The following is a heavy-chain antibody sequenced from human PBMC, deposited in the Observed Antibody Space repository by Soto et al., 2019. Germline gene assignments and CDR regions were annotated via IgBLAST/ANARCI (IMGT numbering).Heavy chain of an antibody. CDR3: ARVAGDDPLDI. J-gene: IGHJ3*02. Sequence: EVQLVESGGGLVQPGGSLRLSCAASGFIVSSNYMTWVRQAPGKGLEWVSIMYSGGTTYYAGSVKGRFTISRHISKNTLDLQMNTLRFEDTAVYYCARVAGDDPLDIWGPGTMVTVSS. V-gene: IGHV3-53*04. D-gene: IGHD2-21*02. CDR1: GFIVSSNY. CDR2: MYSGGTT.